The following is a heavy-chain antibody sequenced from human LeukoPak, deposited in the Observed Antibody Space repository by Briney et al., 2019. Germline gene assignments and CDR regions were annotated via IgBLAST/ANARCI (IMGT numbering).Heavy chain of an antibody. D-gene: IGHD6-13*01. CDR1: GFIFSSYW. J-gene: IGHJ3*02. V-gene: IGHV3-7*01. Sequence: PGGSLRLSCAASGFIFSSYWMSWVRQAPGKGLEWVANIREDGSEKYYVDSVKGRFTISRDNAKNSLYLQMNSLRAEDTAVYYCAKDIGPIALDAFDIWGQGTMVTVSS. CDR2: IREDGSEK. CDR3: AKDIGPIALDAFDI.